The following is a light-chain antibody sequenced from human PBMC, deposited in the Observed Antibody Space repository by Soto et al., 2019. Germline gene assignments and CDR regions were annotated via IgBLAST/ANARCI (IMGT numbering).Light chain of an antibody. CDR3: CSYAGSSTSVI. Sequence: QSALTQPRSVSGSPGQSVTISCTGTISDVGDYDYVSWYQQHPGKAPKLIIYDVYKRSSGVPDRFSGSKSGNPASLTISGLQAEHEADYYSCSYAGSSTSVIFGGGTKLTVL. J-gene: IGLJ2*01. CDR2: DVY. V-gene: IGLV2-11*01. CDR1: ISDVGDYDY.